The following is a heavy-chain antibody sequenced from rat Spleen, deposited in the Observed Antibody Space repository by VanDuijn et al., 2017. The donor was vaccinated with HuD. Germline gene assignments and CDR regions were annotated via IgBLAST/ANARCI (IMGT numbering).Heavy chain of an antibody. J-gene: IGHJ3*01. D-gene: IGHD1-12*03. CDR1: GFTFSDYG. V-gene: IGHV5-17*01. CDR2: IIYDDTT. CDR3: ARHYYYDGYWFAY. Sequence: EVQLVESGGGLVQPGRSLKLSCAASGFTFSDYGMAWVRQAPKKGLEWVATIIYDDTTYYPDSVKGRFTIYRDNAKSTLYLQMDGLRSEDTATYYCARHYYYDGYWFAYWGQGTLVTVSS.